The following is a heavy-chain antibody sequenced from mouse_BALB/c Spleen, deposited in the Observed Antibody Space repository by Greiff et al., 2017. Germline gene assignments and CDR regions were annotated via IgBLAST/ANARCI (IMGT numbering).Heavy chain of an antibody. J-gene: IGHJ3*01. Sequence: QVQLQQSGAELARPGASVKLSCKASGYTFTSYWMQWVKQRPGQGLEWIGAIYPGDGDTRYTQKFKGKTTLTADKSSSTAYMQLSSLASEDSAVYYCARGLDYGSFAYWGQGTLVTVSA. CDR3: ARGLDYGSFAY. CDR1: GYTFTSYW. CDR2: IYPGDGDT. D-gene: IGHD1-2*01. V-gene: IGHV1-87*01.